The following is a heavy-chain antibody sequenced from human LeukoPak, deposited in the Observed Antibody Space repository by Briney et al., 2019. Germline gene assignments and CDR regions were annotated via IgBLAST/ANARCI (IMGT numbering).Heavy chain of an antibody. CDR3: ARGGGWFAP. J-gene: IGHJ5*02. CDR1: GGSVINYY. Sequence: SETLSLTCTVSGGSVINYYWSWIRQAPGKELEWIGYIYYTGTTNYNPSLKSRVTMSIDRSNHEFSLKVRSVTAADTAVYYCARGGGWFAPWGQGTLVSVSS. V-gene: IGHV4-59*02. CDR2: IYYTGTT. D-gene: IGHD3-10*01.